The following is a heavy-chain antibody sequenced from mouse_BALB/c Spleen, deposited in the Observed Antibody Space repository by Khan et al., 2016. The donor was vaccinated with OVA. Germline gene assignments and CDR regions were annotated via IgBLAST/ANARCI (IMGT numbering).Heavy chain of an antibody. CDR3: ARAYYGNYREAMDY. CDR2: IWGDGST. CDR1: GFSLTGYG. V-gene: IGHV2-6-7*01. Sequence: QVQLKESGPGLVAPSQSLSITCTVSGFSLTGYGVNWVRQPPGQGLEWLGMIWGDGSTDYNSALKSRLNLSKDNSKSQVFLKMNSLQTEDTARYYCARAYYGNYREAMDYWGHGTSVTVSS. J-gene: IGHJ4*01. D-gene: IGHD2-10*01.